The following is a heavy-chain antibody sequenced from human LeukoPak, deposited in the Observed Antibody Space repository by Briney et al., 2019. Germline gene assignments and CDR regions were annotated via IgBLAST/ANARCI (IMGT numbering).Heavy chain of an antibody. CDR1: GYTFTGYY. J-gene: IGHJ4*02. V-gene: IGHV1-2*02. CDR2: INPNSGGT. Sequence: ASVKVSCKASGYTFTGYYMHWVRQAPGQGLEWMGWINPNSGGTNYAQKFQGRVTMTRDTSISTAYMELSRLRSDDTAVYYCARAIYGSGSGILPDYCGQGTLVTVSS. CDR3: ARAIYGSGSGILPDY. D-gene: IGHD3-10*01.